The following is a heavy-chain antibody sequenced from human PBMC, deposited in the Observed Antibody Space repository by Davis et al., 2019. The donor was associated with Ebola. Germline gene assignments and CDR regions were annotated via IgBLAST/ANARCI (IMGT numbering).Heavy chain of an antibody. CDR1: GGSFSGNY. Sequence: GSLRLSCAVYGGSFSGNYWTWIRQPPGKGLEWIGYIYYSGGTNYNPSLKSRVTISVDTSRNLFSLKLTSVTAADTAVYYCARGDDYPFYMDVWGEGTTVTVSS. CDR3: ARGDDYPFYMDV. V-gene: IGHV4-34*11. D-gene: IGHD3-16*01. CDR2: IYYSGGT. J-gene: IGHJ6*04.